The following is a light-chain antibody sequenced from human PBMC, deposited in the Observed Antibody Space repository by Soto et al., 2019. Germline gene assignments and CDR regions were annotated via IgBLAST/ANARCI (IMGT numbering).Light chain of an antibody. V-gene: IGKV3-11*01. J-gene: IGKJ4*01. CDR1: QSVSSY. CDR2: DAS. CDR3: QQRSNWPSLT. Sequence: EIVLTQSPATLSLSPGEIATLSCRASQSVSSYLAWYQQKPGQAPRLLIYDASNRATGIPARFSGSGSGTDFTLPIRSLEPEDFAVYYCQQRSNWPSLTFGGGTKVEIK.